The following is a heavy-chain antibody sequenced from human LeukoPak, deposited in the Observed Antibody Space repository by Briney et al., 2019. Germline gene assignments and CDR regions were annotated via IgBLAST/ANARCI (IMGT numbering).Heavy chain of an antibody. V-gene: IGHV3-48*01. Sequence: GGSLRLSCAASGFTFSSYGMNWVRQAPGTGLEWVSYVSPSSSSIYCADSVKGRFTISRDNAKNSLYLQMNSLRAEDTAVYYCAREHTPYGSGCTAAYWGQGTLVTVSS. CDR3: AREHTPYGSGCTAAY. CDR2: VSPSSSSI. CDR1: GFTFSSYG. D-gene: IGHD6-19*01. J-gene: IGHJ4*02.